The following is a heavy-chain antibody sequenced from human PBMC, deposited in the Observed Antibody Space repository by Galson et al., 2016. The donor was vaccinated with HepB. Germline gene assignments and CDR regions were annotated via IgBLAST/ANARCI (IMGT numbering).Heavy chain of an antibody. Sequence: SVKVSCKASGYTFTRFGIHWVRQAPGQRLEWMGWIIAGNGKTQYSQKFQGRVTITRDTSASTAYMDLRSLRSEDTAVYYCARLNSGYDLHYYYGMDAWGQGTTVTVSS. CDR2: IIAGNGKT. CDR3: ARLNSGYDLHYYYGMDA. D-gene: IGHD5-12*01. V-gene: IGHV1-3*01. CDR1: GYTFTRFG. J-gene: IGHJ6*02.